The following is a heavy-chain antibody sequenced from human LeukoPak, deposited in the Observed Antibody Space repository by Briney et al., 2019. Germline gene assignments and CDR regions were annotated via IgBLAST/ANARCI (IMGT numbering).Heavy chain of an antibody. D-gene: IGHD3-22*01. V-gene: IGHV3-48*02. J-gene: IGHJ4*02. Sequence: GGSLRLSCAASGFTFSSYSMNWVRQAPGKGLEWVSYISSSSSTIYYADSVKGRFTISRDNAKNSLYLQMNSLRDEDTAVYYCARDLTNYYDSSGYPFFGYWGQGTLVTVSS. CDR2: ISSSSSTI. CDR1: GFTFSSYS. CDR3: ARDLTNYYDSSGYPFFGY.